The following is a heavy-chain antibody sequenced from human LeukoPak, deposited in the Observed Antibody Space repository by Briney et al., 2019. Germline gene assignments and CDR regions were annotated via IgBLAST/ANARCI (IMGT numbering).Heavy chain of an antibody. V-gene: IGHV3-66*01. CDR1: GFTFNSNY. Sequence: GGSLRLSCAASGFTFNSNYMSWVRQAPGKGLEWVSVVYSGDRTYYSDSVKGRLTISRDYSTNTLYLLMNSLRAEDTAVYYCARGYLIDYWGQGTLVTVSS. CDR3: ARGYLIDY. D-gene: IGHD1-26*01. CDR2: VYSGDRT. J-gene: IGHJ4*02.